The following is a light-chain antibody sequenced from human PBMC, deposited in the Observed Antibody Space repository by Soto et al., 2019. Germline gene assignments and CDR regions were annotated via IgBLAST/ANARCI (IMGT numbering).Light chain of an antibody. CDR3: QQYRSYWT. CDR2: KAS. Sequence: DIQMTQSPSTLSASVGYRVTITCRASQSIDSWLAWYQQKPGKAPKLLIYKASSLESGVPSRFSGSGSGTEFTLTISRLQPDDFATYYCQQYRSYWTFGQGTKVEIK. V-gene: IGKV1-5*03. CDR1: QSIDSW. J-gene: IGKJ1*01.